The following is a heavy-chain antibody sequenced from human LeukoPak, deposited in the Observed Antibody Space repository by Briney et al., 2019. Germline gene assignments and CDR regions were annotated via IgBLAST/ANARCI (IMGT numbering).Heavy chain of an antibody. CDR3: ARDFGPETDSSGWSYFDY. D-gene: IGHD6-19*01. CDR2: ISSSGSTI. CDR1: GFTFSSYE. Sequence: PGGSLRLSCAASGFTFSSYEMNWVRQAPGKGLEWVSYISSSGSTIYYADSVKGRFTISRDNAENSLYLQMNSLRAEDTAVYYCARDFGPETDSSGWSYFDYWGQGTLVTVSS. V-gene: IGHV3-48*03. J-gene: IGHJ4*02.